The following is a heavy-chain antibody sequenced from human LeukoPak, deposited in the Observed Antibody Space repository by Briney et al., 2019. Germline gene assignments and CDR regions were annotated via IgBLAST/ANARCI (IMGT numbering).Heavy chain of an antibody. V-gene: IGHV4-31*03. Sequence: SQTLSLTCTVSGGSINSGGYYWSWIRQHPGKGLEWIGYIYYSGSTYYNPSLKSRVTISADTSKNQFSLKLSSVTAADTAVYYCARNNWNYPVDVWGQGTTVTVSS. J-gene: IGHJ6*02. D-gene: IGHD1-7*01. CDR1: GGSINSGGYY. CDR2: IYYSGST. CDR3: ARNNWNYPVDV.